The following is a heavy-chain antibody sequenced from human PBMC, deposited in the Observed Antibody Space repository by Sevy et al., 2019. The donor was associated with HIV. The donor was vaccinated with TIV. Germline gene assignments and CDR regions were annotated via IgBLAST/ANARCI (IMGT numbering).Heavy chain of an antibody. CDR2: IYYSGST. Sequence: SETLSLTCTVSGGSISSSSYYWDWIRQPPGKGLEWIGSIYYSGSTYYNPSLKSRVTISVDTSKNQFSLKLSSVTAADTAVYYCARDAPYSSSSEGGDYFDYWGQGTLVTVSS. J-gene: IGHJ4*02. D-gene: IGHD6-6*01. V-gene: IGHV4-39*02. CDR1: GGSISSSSYY. CDR3: ARDAPYSSSSEGGDYFDY.